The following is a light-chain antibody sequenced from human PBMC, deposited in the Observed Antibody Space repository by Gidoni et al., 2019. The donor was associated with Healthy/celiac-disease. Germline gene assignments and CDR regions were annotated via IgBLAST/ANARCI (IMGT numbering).Light chain of an antibody. Sequence: EIVLTQSPATLSLSPGERATLSCRASQSVSSYLAWYQPNPGQAPRLLIYDASNRATGIPARFSGSGSGTDFTLTISSLEPEDFAVYYCQQRSNWPPLTFGGGTKVEIK. CDR1: QSVSSY. CDR3: QQRSNWPPLT. CDR2: DAS. V-gene: IGKV3-11*01. J-gene: IGKJ4*01.